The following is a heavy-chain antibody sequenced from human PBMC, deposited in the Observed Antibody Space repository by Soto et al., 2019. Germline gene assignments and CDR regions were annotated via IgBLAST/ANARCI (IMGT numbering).Heavy chain of an antibody. CDR3: ARGGTYYDFWSGYYRDYYGMDV. V-gene: IGHV4-31*11. D-gene: IGHD3-3*01. Sequence: PSETLSLTCAVSGGSISSGGYYWSWIRQHPGKGLEWIGYIYYSGSTYYNPSLKSRVTISVDTSKNQFSLKLSSVTAADTAVYYCARGGTYYDFWSGYYRDYYGMDVWGQGTTVTVSS. CDR2: IYYSGST. J-gene: IGHJ6*02. CDR1: GGSISSGGYY.